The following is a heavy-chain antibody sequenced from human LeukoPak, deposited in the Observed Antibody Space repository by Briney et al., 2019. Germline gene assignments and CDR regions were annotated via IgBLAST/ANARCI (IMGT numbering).Heavy chain of an antibody. J-gene: IGHJ4*02. CDR2: IKQDGSEK. V-gene: IGHV3-7*03. D-gene: IGHD5-18*01. CDR1: GFTFSSYW. CDR3: ARDERWIQFNY. Sequence: SGGSLRLSCAASGFTFSSYWMSWVRQAPGKGLEWVANIKQDGSEKYYVDSVKGRFTISRDNSKNTLYLQINSLRAEDTAIYYCARDERWIQFNYWGQGTLVTVSS.